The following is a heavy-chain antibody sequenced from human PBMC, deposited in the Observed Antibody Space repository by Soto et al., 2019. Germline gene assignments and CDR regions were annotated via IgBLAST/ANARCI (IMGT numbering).Heavy chain of an antibody. Sequence: QIQLVQSGAEVKKPGASVKVSCKASGYTFSSYHITWVRQAPGQGLEWMGWISAYNGNTNYAQNLXGRVTMTTEPSTSTAYMELRSLRSDDTAVYYCARDLPPVDYWGQGTLVTVSS. CDR3: ARDLPPVDY. CDR2: ISAYNGNT. CDR1: GYTFSSYH. J-gene: IGHJ4*02. V-gene: IGHV1-18*01.